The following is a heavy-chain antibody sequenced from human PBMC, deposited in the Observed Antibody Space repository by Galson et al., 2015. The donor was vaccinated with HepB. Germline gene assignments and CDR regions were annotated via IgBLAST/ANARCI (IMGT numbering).Heavy chain of an antibody. J-gene: IGHJ4*02. CDR2: INHSGST. D-gene: IGHD3-16*01. CDR3: ASSYDYVWGSYPFDY. CDR1: GGSFSGYY. Sequence: VQLQESGPGLVKPSETPSLTCAVYGGSFSGYYWSWIRQPPGKGLEWIGEINHSGSTNYNPSLKSRVTISVDTSKNQFSLKLSSVTAADTAVYYCASSYDYVWGSYPFDYWGQGTLVTVSS. V-gene: IGHV4-34*01.